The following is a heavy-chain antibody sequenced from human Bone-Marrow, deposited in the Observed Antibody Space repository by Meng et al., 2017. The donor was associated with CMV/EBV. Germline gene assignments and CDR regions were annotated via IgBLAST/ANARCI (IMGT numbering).Heavy chain of an antibody. CDR3: ARDHFDIVVVPAATLDY. J-gene: IGHJ4*02. CDR1: EFTYNNYA. V-gene: IGHV3-30*04. CDR2: ISYDGSNK. D-gene: IGHD2-2*01. Sequence: SLKISWAASEFTYNNYAMHWVRQAPGKGLERVAVISYDGSNKYYADSVKSRFTISRDTSKNTLCLQMNSLRAEDTAMYYCARDHFDIVVVPAATLDYWGQGTLVTVSS.